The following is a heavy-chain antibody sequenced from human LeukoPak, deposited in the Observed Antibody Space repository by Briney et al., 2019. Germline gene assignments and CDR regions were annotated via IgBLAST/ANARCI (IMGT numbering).Heavy chain of an antibody. D-gene: IGHD5-18*01. Sequence: GGSLRLSCAASGFTFSSYWMTWVRQGPGKGLEWVANIKPDGSLIYYVDSVKGRFTISRDNAKNSLYLQMNSLRAEDTAVYYRARDRGYSYAEYYFDYWGQGTLVTVSS. CDR2: IKPDGSLI. CDR1: GFTFSSYW. J-gene: IGHJ4*02. V-gene: IGHV3-7*01. CDR3: ARDRGYSYAEYYFDY.